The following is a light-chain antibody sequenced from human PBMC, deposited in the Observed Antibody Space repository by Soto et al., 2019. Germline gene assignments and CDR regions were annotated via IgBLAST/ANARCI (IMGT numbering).Light chain of an antibody. CDR1: ESVSSSY. V-gene: IGKV3-20*01. CDR2: GAS. J-gene: IGKJ4*01. CDR3: QQYGSLLT. Sequence: EIVLTQSPGTLSLSPGERATLSCRASESVSSSYLDWYQQKPGQAPRLLIYGASSRATGIPDRFSGSGSGTDFTLTISRLEPEAFAVYYCQQYGSLLTFGGGTKVEIK.